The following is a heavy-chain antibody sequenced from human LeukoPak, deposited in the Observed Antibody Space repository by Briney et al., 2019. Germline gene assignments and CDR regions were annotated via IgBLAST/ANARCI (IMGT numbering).Heavy chain of an antibody. Sequence: AGSLRLSCAASGFTFSSHAMTWVRQAPGKGLEWVSTITASGGSTYYADSVKGRFTVSRDNSKNTLYLQMNSLRAEDTAVYYCAKPTDYYDTSGPFDCWGQGTLVTVSS. CDR1: GFTFSSHA. CDR2: ITASGGST. V-gene: IGHV3-23*01. J-gene: IGHJ4*02. D-gene: IGHD3-22*01. CDR3: AKPTDYYDTSGPFDC.